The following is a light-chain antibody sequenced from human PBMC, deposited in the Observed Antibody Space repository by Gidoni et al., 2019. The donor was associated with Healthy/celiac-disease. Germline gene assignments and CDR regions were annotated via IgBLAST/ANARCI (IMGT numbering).Light chain of an antibody. J-gene: IGKJ5*01. CDR1: QSVSSY. CDR3: QQRSNWLT. Sequence: EIVFTQSPATLSLSPGERATLSCRASQSVSSYLAWYQQKPGQAPRLLIYDASTRATGIPASFSGSGSGTDFTLTISSLEPEDFAVYYCQQRSNWLTFGQGTDWRLN. CDR2: DAS. V-gene: IGKV3-11*01.